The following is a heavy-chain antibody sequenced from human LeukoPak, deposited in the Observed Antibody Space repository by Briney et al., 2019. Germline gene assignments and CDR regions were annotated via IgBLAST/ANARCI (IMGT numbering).Heavy chain of an antibody. V-gene: IGHV3-23*01. CDR2: ISGSGGST. Sequence: GRSLRLSCAASGFTFSSYAMSWVRQAPGKGLEWVSAISGSGGSTYYADSVKGRFTISRDNSKNTLYLQMNSLRAEDTAAYYCAKVGYYYGSGSPHFFDYWGQGTLVTVSS. CDR3: AKVGYYYGSGSPHFFDY. D-gene: IGHD3-10*01. J-gene: IGHJ4*02. CDR1: GFTFSSYA.